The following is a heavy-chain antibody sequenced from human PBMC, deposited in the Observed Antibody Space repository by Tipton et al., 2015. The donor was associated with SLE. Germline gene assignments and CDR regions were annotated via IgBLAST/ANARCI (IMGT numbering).Heavy chain of an antibody. CDR2: ISWNSDDI. Sequence: RSLRLSCAASGFSLDESAMHWVRQAPGKGLEWVSGISWNSDDIHYADSVKGRFTISGDNTKNSLFLQMNSLRAEDTAFYYCAKDMGYFGSKTTLEYWGQGTLVTVSS. CDR3: AKDMGYFGSKTTLEY. J-gene: IGHJ4*02. CDR1: GFSLDESA. D-gene: IGHD3-10*01. V-gene: IGHV3-9*01.